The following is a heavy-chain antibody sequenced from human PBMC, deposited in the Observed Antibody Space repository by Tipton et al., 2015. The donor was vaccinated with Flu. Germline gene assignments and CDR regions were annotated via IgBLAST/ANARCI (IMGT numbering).Heavy chain of an antibody. J-gene: IGHJ6*02. V-gene: IGHV3-64*02. D-gene: IGHD2-2*01. CDR2: ISSNGGST. CDR1: GFTFSSYA. CDR3: ARDPYCSSTSCYSPYGMDV. Sequence: GSLRLSCAASGFTFSSYAMHWVRQAPGKGLEYVSAISSNGGSTYYADSVKGRFTISRDNSKNTLYLQMGSLRAEDMAVYYCARDPYCSSTSCYSPYGMDVWGQGKTVNVTS.